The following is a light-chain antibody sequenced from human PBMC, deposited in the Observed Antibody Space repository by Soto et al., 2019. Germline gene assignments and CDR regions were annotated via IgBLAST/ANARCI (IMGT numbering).Light chain of an antibody. Sequence: DIQMTQSPSTLSASAGDRVTITCRASESISDWLAWYQQKPGKAPKLLIYKASTLVSGVPSRFSGTGSETEFPLTLTSLQPDDSATYYCQQYSGYSGVTFGGGTQVVIK. CDR1: ESISDW. J-gene: IGKJ4*01. V-gene: IGKV1-5*03. CDR2: KAS. CDR3: QQYSGYSGVT.